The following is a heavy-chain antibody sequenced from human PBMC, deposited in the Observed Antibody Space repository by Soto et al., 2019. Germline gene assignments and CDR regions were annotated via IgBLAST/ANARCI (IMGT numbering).Heavy chain of an antibody. CDR1: GGSISSGGYH. J-gene: IGHJ1*01. Sequence: QVQLQESGPGLVKPSQTLSLTCTVSGGSISSGGYHWSWIRQHPGKGLEWIGYIYYRGSTYYNPPXKXRLTISVDTSKNQFSLMLSSVTAADTAVYYCARGVQHWGQGTLVTVSS. V-gene: IGHV4-31*03. CDR3: ARGVQH. CDR2: IYYRGST.